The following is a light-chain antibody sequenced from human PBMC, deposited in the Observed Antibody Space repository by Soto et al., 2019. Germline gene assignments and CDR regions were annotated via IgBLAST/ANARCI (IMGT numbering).Light chain of an antibody. J-gene: IGLJ1*01. CDR3: CSYAGSSPYV. Sequence: QSALTKPASVSGSAGQSSTISCPRTNSDVGSYFLVSWYQQHPGKAPKLMIYEGSKRPSGISNRFSGSKSGNAASLTISGVEAEDEAEYYCCSYAGSSPYVFGTGTKVTVL. CDR1: NSDVGSYFL. V-gene: IGLV2-23*01. CDR2: EGS.